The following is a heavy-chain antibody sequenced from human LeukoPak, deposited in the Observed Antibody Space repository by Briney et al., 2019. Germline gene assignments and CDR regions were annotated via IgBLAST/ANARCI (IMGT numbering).Heavy chain of an antibody. CDR2: ISFSGRTI. Sequence: GGSLRLSCAASGFTVSDYYMTWIRQAPGQGLDWVSYISFSGRTIYYADPVKGRFIISRNTAKHALYLQMTSLSADHTAVHYCAKSRLGGGNMDYWGQGTLVTVSS. J-gene: IGHJ4*02. V-gene: IGHV3-11*04. CDR1: GFTVSDYY. CDR3: AKSRLGGGNMDY. D-gene: IGHD2-15*01.